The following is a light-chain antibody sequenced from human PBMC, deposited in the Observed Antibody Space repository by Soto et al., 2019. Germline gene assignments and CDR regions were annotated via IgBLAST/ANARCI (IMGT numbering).Light chain of an antibody. Sequence: ERVLMKVPGDPFFAPRERATLSCGASQSVSSSYLAWYQQKPAQAPRLLIYGASSRATGIPDRFSGSGSGTDFTLTISRLEPEDFAVYYCQQYGSSPWTFGQGTKV. CDR3: QQYGSSPWT. J-gene: IGKJ1*01. CDR1: QSVSSSY. V-gene: IGKV3-20*01. CDR2: GAS.